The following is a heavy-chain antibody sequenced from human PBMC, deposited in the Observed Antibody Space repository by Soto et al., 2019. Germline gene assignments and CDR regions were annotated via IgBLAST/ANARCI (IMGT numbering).Heavy chain of an antibody. Sequence: SETLSLTCTVSGGSISSSIYYWGWIRQPPGMGLEWIGSIYYSGSTNCNPSLKSRITMSVDTSRNQFSLRLTSVTAADTAVYYCARHFDYPAAFDIWGQGTVVTVSS. J-gene: IGHJ3*02. D-gene: IGHD4-17*01. CDR3: ARHFDYPAAFDI. CDR1: GGSISSSIYY. V-gene: IGHV4-39*01. CDR2: IYYSGST.